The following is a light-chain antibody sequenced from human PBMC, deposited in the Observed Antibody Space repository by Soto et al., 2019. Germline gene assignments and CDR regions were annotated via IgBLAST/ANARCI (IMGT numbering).Light chain of an antibody. Sequence: DFQMTQSPSTLSASVGDRVTITCRASQNINNWLAWYQQKPWKAPKLLIYEASNLQSGVPSRFSGSGSGTEFILTISSLQPDDFATYYCQQYNSYSYTFGQGTK. CDR2: EAS. CDR3: QQYNSYSYT. CDR1: QNINNW. V-gene: IGKV1-5*03. J-gene: IGKJ2*01.